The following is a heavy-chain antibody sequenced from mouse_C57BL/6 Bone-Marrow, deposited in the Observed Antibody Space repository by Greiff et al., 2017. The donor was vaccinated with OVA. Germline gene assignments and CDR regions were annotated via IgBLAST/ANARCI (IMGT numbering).Heavy chain of an antibody. CDR1: GFTFSDDY. CDR3: ASITTGY. Sequence: EVQLQQSEGGLVQPGSSMKLSCTASGFTFSDDYMAWVRQVPEKGLEWVANINYDGSSTYYLDSLKSRFIISRDNAKNILYLQMSSLKSEDTATYYCASITTGYWGQGTTLTVSS. V-gene: IGHV5-16*01. J-gene: IGHJ2*01. CDR2: INYDGSST. D-gene: IGHD1-1*01.